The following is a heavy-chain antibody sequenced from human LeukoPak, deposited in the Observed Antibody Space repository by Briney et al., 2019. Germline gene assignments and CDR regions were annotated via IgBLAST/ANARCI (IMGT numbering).Heavy chain of an antibody. J-gene: IGHJ6*03. Sequence: SETLSLTCTVSGGSISSHYWSWIPQPPGKGLEWIGYIYYSGSTNYNPSLESRVTISVDTSKNQFSLKLSSVTAADTAVYYCARVIAARRFYYYYYMDVWGKGTTVTVSS. CDR2: IYYSGST. V-gene: IGHV4-59*11. CDR3: ARVIAARRFYYYYYMDV. D-gene: IGHD6-6*01. CDR1: GGSISSHY.